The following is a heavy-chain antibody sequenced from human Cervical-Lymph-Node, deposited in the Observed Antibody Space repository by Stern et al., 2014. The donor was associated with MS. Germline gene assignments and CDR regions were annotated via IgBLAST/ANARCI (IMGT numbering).Heavy chain of an antibody. J-gene: IGHJ4*02. CDR3: AREATRIVVGIDY. D-gene: IGHD1-26*01. CDR1: GYTFTAFF. Sequence: QVQLVQSGTQMQKPGASVKGSCKASGYTFTAFFIHWVRQVPGQGLEWMGRLNPNSDDPTYAQNFRDRVTLTSDTSIGTAYLELSRLTSADTAVYYCAREATRIVVGIDYWGQGTQVTVSS. V-gene: IGHV1-2*06. CDR2: LNPNSDDP.